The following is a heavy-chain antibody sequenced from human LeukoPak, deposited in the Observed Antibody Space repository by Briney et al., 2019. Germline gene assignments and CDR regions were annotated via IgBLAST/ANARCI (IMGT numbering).Heavy chain of an antibody. Sequence: PSEPLSLPCTVSGGSISSYYWSWLRQPPGKGLEWIGYIYTSGSTNYNPSLKSRVTISVDTSENQFSLKLSSVTAADTAVYYCARLRVNSGYDYYFDYWGQGTLVAVSS. J-gene: IGHJ4*02. CDR3: ARLRVNSGYDYYFDY. V-gene: IGHV4-4*09. CDR1: GGSISSYY. CDR2: IYTSGST. D-gene: IGHD5-12*01.